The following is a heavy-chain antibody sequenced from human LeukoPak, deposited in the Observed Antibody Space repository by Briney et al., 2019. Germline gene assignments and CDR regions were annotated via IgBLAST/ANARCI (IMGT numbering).Heavy chain of an antibody. D-gene: IGHD2-2*01. J-gene: IGHJ4*02. CDR2: IKQDGSKK. CDR1: GFTFSSYW. V-gene: IGHV3-7*03. CDR3: ASQPAAADVDY. Sequence: PGGSLRLSCAASGFTFSSYWMTWVRQAPGKGLERVANIKQDGSKKSYVDSVKGRFTISRDNAKNSLYLQMSSLRADDTGVYYCASQPAAADVDYWGQGTLVTVSS.